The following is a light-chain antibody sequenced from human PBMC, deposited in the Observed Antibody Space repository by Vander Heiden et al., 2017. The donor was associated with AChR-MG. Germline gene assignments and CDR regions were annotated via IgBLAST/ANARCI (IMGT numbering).Light chain of an antibody. CDR1: SGSVSTSYY. CDR2: STN. Sequence: QTVVTQEPSFSVSPGGTVTLTCDLSSGSVSTSYYPSWYQQTPGQAPRTLIYSTNTRSSGVPDRFSGSILGNKAALTITGAQADDESDYYCVLYMGSGIPVFGGGTQLTVL. V-gene: IGLV8-61*01. J-gene: IGLJ7*01. CDR3: VLYMGSGIPV.